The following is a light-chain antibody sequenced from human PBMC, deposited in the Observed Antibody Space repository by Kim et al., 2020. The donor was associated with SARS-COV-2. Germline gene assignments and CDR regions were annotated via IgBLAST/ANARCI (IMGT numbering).Light chain of an antibody. CDR1: SCNSGAGYD. CDR2: GNS. V-gene: IGLV1-40*01. Sequence: RVTISCTGSSCNSGAGYDVHWYQQLPGTAPKLLIYGNSNRPSGVPDRFSGSKSGTSASLAITGLQAEDEADYYCQSYDSSLSAVVFGGGTQLTVL. CDR3: QSYDSSLSAVV. J-gene: IGLJ2*01.